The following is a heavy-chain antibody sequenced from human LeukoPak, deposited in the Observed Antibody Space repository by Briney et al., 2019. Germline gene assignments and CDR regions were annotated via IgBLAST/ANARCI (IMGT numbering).Heavy chain of an antibody. J-gene: IGHJ6*03. D-gene: IGHD6-6*01. V-gene: IGHV4-34*01. CDR1: GGSFSGYY. CDR2: INHSGST. Sequence: KASETLSLTCAVYGGSFSGYYWSWIRQPPGKGLEWIGEINHSGSTNYNPSLKSRVTISVDTSKNQFSLKLSSVTAADTAVYYCARLYSSSSGDYYYYYMDVWGKGTTVTVSS. CDR3: ARLYSSSSGDYYYYYMDV.